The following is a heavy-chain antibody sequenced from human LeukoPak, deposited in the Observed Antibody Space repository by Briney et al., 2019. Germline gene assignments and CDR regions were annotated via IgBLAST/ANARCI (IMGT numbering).Heavy chain of an antibody. J-gene: IGHJ4*02. V-gene: IGHV1-8*01. D-gene: IGHD3-9*01. CDR1: GYTFTSYD. CDR3: ARDNDILTGYDGY. Sequence: ASVKVSCKASGYTFTSYDINWVRQATGQGLEWMGWMNPNSGNTGHAQKLQGRVTLTTDTSTSTAYMELRSLRSDDTAVYYCARDNDILTGYDGYWGQGTLVTVSS. CDR2: MNPNSGNT.